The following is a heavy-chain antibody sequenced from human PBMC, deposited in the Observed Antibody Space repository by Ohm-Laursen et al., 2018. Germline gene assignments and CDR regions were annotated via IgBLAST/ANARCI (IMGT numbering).Heavy chain of an antibody. Sequence: EASVKVSCKASGYTFTGYYMHWVRQAPGQGLEWMGWINPNSGGTNYAQKFQGRVTMTRDTSISTAYMELSRLRSDDTAVYYCARDLSSSGLDYDFWSGYFGWFDPWGQGTLVTVSS. J-gene: IGHJ5*02. CDR3: ARDLSSSGLDYDFWSGYFGWFDP. D-gene: IGHD3-3*01. CDR2: INPNSGGT. V-gene: IGHV1-2*02. CDR1: GYTFTGYY.